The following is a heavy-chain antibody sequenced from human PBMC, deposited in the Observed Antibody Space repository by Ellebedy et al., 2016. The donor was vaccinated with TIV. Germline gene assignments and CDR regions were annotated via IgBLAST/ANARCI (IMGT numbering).Heavy chain of an antibody. J-gene: IGHJ4*02. CDR2: ISGSSANK. D-gene: IGHD3-16*01. V-gene: IGHV3-23*01. CDR1: GFAFSSFA. Sequence: GESLKIPCAASGFAFSSFAMTWVRQAPGKGLDWVSVISGSSANKNYADSVKGRFNTSRDNSKNTVYLQMKSLRAEETALYYYAKAKRMITFGGVIDYWGQGTLVTVSS. CDR3: AKAKRMITFGGVIDY.